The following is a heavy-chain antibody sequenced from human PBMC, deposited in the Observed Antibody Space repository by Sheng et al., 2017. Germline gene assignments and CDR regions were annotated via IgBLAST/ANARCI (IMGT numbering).Heavy chain of an antibody. CDR2: IYYSGST. J-gene: IGHJ4*02. CDR3: ASAYGSGSYYGVDY. Sequence: QVQLQESGPGLVKPSETLSLTCTVSGGSISSYYWSWIRQPPGKGLEWIGYIYYSGSTNYNPSLKSRVTISVDTSKNQFSLKLSSVTAADTAVYYCASAYGSGSYYGVDYWGQGTLVTVSS. CDR1: GGSISSYY. D-gene: IGHD3-10*01. V-gene: IGHV4-59*01.